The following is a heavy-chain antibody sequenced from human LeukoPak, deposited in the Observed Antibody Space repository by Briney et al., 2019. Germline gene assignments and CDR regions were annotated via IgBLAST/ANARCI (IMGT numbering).Heavy chain of an antibody. CDR3: AKDTGATKGYYYYYYYMDV. D-gene: IGHD1-26*01. Sequence: GGSLRLSCAASGFTFSSYAMNWVRQAPGKGLQWVSTISGSGGSTYYADSVKGRFTISRDTSKNTLFLQMNSLRTEDTAFYYCAKDTGATKGYYYYYYYMDVWDKGTTVTVSS. CDR2: ISGSGGST. CDR1: GFTFSSYA. V-gene: IGHV3-23*01. J-gene: IGHJ6*03.